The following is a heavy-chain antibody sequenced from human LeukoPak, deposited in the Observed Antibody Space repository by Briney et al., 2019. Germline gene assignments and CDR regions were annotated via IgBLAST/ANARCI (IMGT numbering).Heavy chain of an antibody. CDR3: ARLREIPVFGVVTKSTSYFDY. V-gene: IGHV3-53*01. D-gene: IGHD3-3*01. CDR2: TYSDGNT. Sequence: AGGSLRLSCAVSGFSVSSTYMTWVRQAPGKGLEWVSITYSDGNTYYAESVRGRFTVSRGYSKNTLYLQMKSLRAEDTAVYYCARLREIPVFGVVTKSTSYFDYWGQGTLVTVSS. J-gene: IGHJ4*02. CDR1: GFSVSSTY.